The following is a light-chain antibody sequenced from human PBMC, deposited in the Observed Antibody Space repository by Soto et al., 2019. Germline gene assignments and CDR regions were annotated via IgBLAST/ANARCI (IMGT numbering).Light chain of an antibody. CDR2: EVT. Sequence: QSVLTQPASVSGSPGQSITISCTGTSSDIGNYDFVSWYRQHPGKAPKLMIYEVTNRPSGVSNRFSGSKSANTASLTISGLQAEDEADYYCSSYTISNTLVFGTGTKVTVL. V-gene: IGLV2-14*01. CDR1: SSDIGNYDF. CDR3: SSYTISNTLV. J-gene: IGLJ1*01.